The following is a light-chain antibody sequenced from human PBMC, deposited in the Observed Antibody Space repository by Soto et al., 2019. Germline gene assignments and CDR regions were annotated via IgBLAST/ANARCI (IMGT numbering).Light chain of an antibody. V-gene: IGKV2-30*01. J-gene: IGKJ1*01. Sequence: DVVLTQSPLSLHVTLGKPASISCSSSQSFVYSDGNAYLIWFHQRPGQSPRRLIFKVYNRDSGVTDRFSGSGAGSDFTLKISRVEAEDVGVYYCMPGSFWPWTVGPGTKVEIK. CDR2: KVY. CDR1: QSFVYSDGNAY. CDR3: MPGSFWPWT.